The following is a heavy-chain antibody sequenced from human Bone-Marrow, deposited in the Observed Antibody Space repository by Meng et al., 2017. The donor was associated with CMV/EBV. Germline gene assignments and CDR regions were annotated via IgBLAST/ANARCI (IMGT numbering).Heavy chain of an antibody. V-gene: IGHV1-2*06. Sequence: ASVKVSCKASGNTYIHWVRQAPGQGLEWMGQVNPTGETTIYAQKFQGRVTMTRDTSISTAYMELSRLRSDDTAVYYCARDLLYDSSGYPDYWGQGTLVTVSS. CDR3: ARDLLYDSSGYPDY. CDR2: VNPTGETT. D-gene: IGHD3-22*01. J-gene: IGHJ4*02. CDR1: GNTY.